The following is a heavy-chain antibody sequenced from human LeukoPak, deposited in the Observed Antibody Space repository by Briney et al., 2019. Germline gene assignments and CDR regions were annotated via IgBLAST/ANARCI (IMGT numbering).Heavy chain of an antibody. J-gene: IGHJ5*02. V-gene: IGHV1-8*01. Sequence: ASVKVSCKASGYTFTSYDINWVRQATGLGPEWMGWMNPNSVNTGYAQKFQGRVTMTRNTSISTAYLELSSLTSEDTAVYYCARGPNKYDGGNSGSAWFDPWGQGSLVTVSS. CDR1: GYTFTSYD. CDR2: MNPNSVNT. CDR3: ARGPNKYDGGNSGSAWFDP. D-gene: IGHD4-23*01.